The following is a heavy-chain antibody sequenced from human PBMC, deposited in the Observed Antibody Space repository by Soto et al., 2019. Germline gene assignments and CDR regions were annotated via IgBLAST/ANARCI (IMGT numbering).Heavy chain of an antibody. D-gene: IGHD2-2*01. Sequence: SETLSLTCTASGDSIRGDYWSWIRQPPGKRLEWIAYISYSGTTNYNPSLKSRVTISLDTSNNQFSLKLSSVTAADTAVYYCAIKVVPAAMDYYYYYGMDVWGQGTTVTVSS. CDR2: ISYSGTT. V-gene: IGHV4-59*01. CDR3: AIKVVPAAMDYYYYYGMDV. CDR1: GDSIRGDY. J-gene: IGHJ6*02.